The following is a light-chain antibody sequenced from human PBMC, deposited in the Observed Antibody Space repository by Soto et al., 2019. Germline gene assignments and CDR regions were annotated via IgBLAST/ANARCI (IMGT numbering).Light chain of an antibody. J-gene: IGLJ2*01. Sequence: QSVLTQPPSASGTPGQRVTISCSGIRSNIGSNFVNWYQKLPGTAPKLLIHSNNERPSVVPGRFSGSKSGTSASLDISGLQSEDEADDYCASWEDDLNGLLFGGGTKLTVL. CDR3: ASWEDDLNGLL. V-gene: IGLV1-44*01. CDR2: SNN. CDR1: RSNIGSNF.